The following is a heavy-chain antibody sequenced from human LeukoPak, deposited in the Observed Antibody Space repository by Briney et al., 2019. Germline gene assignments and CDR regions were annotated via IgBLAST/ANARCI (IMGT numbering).Heavy chain of an antibody. D-gene: IGHD3-22*01. CDR1: GYSFTSYW. CDR2: IYPGDSDT. Sequence: GESLKISCKGSGYSFTSYWIGWVRQMPGKGLEWMGIIYPGDSDTRYSPSFQGQVTISADKSISTAYLQWSSLKASDTAVYYCARVPSKRTVSGYYYAPYYWGQGTLVTVSS. V-gene: IGHV5-51*01. J-gene: IGHJ4*02. CDR3: ARVPSKRTVSGYYYAPYY.